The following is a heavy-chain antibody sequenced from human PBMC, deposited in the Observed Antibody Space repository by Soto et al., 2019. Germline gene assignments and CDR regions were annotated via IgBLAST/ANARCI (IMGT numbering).Heavy chain of an antibody. CDR3: ARGFSSVSLDA. V-gene: IGHV4-61*08. J-gene: IGHJ6*02. CDR2: IYSSGSA. Sequence: PSETLSLTCTVSGDSVSSGGYYWSWIRQPPGKGLEWIGYIYSSGSANYNPSLKSRVTISRDTSKNQISLKVASVTAADTAGYYCARGFSSVSLDAWGQVPTFT. D-gene: IGHD6-19*01. CDR1: GDSVSSGGYY.